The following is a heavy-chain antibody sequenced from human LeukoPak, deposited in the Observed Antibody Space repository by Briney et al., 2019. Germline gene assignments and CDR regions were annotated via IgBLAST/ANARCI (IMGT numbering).Heavy chain of an antibody. J-gene: IGHJ4*02. CDR3: AKSVIRFLEWSLIEDY. Sequence: GGSLRLSCAASGFTFSSYAMSWVRQAPGKGLEWVSAISGSGGSTYYADSVKGRFTISRDNSKNTLYLQMNSLRAEDTAVYYCAKSVIRFLEWSLIEDYWGQGTLVTVSS. V-gene: IGHV3-23*01. CDR2: ISGSGGST. CDR1: GFTFSSYA. D-gene: IGHD3-3*01.